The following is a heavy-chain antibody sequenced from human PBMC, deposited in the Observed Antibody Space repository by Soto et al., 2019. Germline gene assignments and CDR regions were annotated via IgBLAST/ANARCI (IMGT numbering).Heavy chain of an antibody. D-gene: IGHD6-13*01. CDR3: ARCALYSSSWYYYYYGMDV. Sequence: QVQLQESGPGLVKPSQTLSLTCTVSGGSISSGGYYWSWIRQHPGKGLEWIGYIYYSGSTYYNPSLKSLVTISVDTSKNQFSLKLSSVTAADTAVYYCARCALYSSSWYYYYYGMDVWGQGTTVTVSS. V-gene: IGHV4-31*01. J-gene: IGHJ6*02. CDR2: IYYSGST. CDR1: GGSISSGGYY.